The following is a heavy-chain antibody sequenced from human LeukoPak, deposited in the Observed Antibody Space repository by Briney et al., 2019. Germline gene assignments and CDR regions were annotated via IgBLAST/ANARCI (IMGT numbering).Heavy chain of an antibody. J-gene: IGHJ6*03. CDR2: FYHGGST. CDR1: GYSISTGYY. CDR3: ARYYYGSGNYYYYMDV. D-gene: IGHD3-10*01. V-gene: IGHV4-38-2*02. Sequence: SETLSLTCTVSGYSISTGYYWDWIRQPPGKGLEWIGTFYHGGSTYYNPSLKSRVTISVDTSKNQFSLNLTSVTAADTAVYYCARYYYGSGNYYYYMDVWGKGTTVTISS.